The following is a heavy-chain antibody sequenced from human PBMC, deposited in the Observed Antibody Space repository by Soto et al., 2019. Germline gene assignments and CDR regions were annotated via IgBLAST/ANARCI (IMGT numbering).Heavy chain of an antibody. V-gene: IGHV6-1*01. Sequence: QVQLQQSGPGLVKPSQTLSLTCAISGDSVSSNSAAWNWIRQSPSRGLEWLGRTYYRSKWYNDYAVSVKSRIPINPDTSKNQFSLQLNSVTPEDTAVYFCAGAKPPNPLLFSDAFDIWGQGTMVTVSS. J-gene: IGHJ3*02. CDR2: TYYRSKWYN. D-gene: IGHD3-10*01. CDR1: GDSVSSNSAA. CDR3: AGAKPPNPLLFSDAFDI.